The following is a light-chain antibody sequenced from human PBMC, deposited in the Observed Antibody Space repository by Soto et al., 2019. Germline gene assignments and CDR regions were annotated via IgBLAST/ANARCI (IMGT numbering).Light chain of an antibody. CDR2: EDS. J-gene: IGLJ3*02. V-gene: IGLV3-10*01. Sequence: SYELIQPPSVSVSPGQTARITCSGDALPKKYAYWYQQKSGQAPVLVIYEDSKRPSGIPERFSASTSGTMATLTINGAQVEDEADYYCSSTDNTGVMFGGGTKVTVL. CDR3: SSTDNTGVM. CDR1: ALPKKY.